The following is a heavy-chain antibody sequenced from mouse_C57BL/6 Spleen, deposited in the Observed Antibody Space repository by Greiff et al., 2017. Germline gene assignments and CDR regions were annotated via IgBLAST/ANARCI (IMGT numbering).Heavy chain of an antibody. V-gene: IGHV1-55*01. D-gene: IGHD2-14*01. CDR2: IYPGSGST. Sequence: QVQLQQSGVELVKPGASVKMSCKASGYTFTSYWITWVKQRPGQGLEWIGDIYPGSGSTNYNEKFKSKATLTVDTSSSTAYMQLSSLTSEDAAVYYCARGTFDVWGTGTTVTVSS. CDR3: ARGTFDV. J-gene: IGHJ1*03. CDR1: GYTFTSYW.